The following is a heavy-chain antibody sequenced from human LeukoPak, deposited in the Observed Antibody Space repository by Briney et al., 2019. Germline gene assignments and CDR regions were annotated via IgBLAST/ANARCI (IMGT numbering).Heavy chain of an antibody. Sequence: PGGSLRLSCAASGFTFSSYAMSWVRQAPGKGLEWVSAISGSGGSTYYADSVKGRFTISRDNSKNTLYLQMNSLRAEDTAVYYCAKGEIRITMIAVVPNWFDPWGQGTLVTVSS. CDR2: ISGSGGST. V-gene: IGHV3-23*01. CDR1: GFTFSSYA. J-gene: IGHJ5*02. CDR3: AKGEIRITMIAVVPNWFDP. D-gene: IGHD3-22*01.